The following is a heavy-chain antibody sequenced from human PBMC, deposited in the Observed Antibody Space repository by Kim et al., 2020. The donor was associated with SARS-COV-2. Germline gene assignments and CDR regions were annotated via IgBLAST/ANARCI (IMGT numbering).Heavy chain of an antibody. CDR1: GYYVSSGYF. Sequence: SETLSLTCRVSGYYVSSGYFWGWIRQPPGKGLEWIGSIYQSGDTYYNPSLKSRVTISVDASKNHFSLKVSSVTAADTAVYYCATKVEVASDISFADWGQGTLVTVSS. CDR3: ATKVEVASDISFAD. V-gene: IGHV4-38-2*01. D-gene: IGHD5-12*01. J-gene: IGHJ1*01. CDR2: IYQSGDT.